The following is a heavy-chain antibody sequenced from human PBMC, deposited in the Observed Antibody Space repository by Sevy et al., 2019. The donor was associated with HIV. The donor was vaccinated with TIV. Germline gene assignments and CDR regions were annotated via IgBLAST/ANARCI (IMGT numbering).Heavy chain of an antibody. D-gene: IGHD5-18*01. CDR3: ARVRYNYGSYYFDY. J-gene: IGHJ4*02. CDR1: GGTFSSYG. CDR2: IIPILGTV. Sequence: ASVKVSCKASGGTFSSYGISWVRQAPGQGLEWMGGIIPILGTVNYAQKFQGRVTITADESTKTAYMELSSLRSEDTAVYYCARVRYNYGSYYFDYWGQGTLVTVSS. V-gene: IGHV1-69*13.